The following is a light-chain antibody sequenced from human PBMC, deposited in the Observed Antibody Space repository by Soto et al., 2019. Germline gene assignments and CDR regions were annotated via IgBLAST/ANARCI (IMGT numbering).Light chain of an antibody. CDR3: CSYAGRSTVV. Sequence: QSVLTQPASVSGSPGQSITISCTGTSGDIGTYNLVSWYQQHPARPPKLIIFEGNKRPSGVSNRFSASKSGNTASLAISGLQAEDEADYHCCSYAGRSTVVCGGGTQLTVL. J-gene: IGLJ2*01. CDR2: EGN. V-gene: IGLV2-23*01. CDR1: SGDIGTYNL.